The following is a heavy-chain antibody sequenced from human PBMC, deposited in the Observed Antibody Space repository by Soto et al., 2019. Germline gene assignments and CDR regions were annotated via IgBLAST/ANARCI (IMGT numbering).Heavy chain of an antibody. CDR3: MRDDYNIYNGLDH. D-gene: IGHD3-16*01. CDR2: IPHDGTYQ. Sequence: QVQLVESGGGVVQPGGYLRLSCTASGFTFSSYGMHWVRQAPGKGLQWVAVIPHDGTYQYYLDSVKGRFTISRDNSKDTLYLQMNSLRVEETAVYDCMRDDYNIYNGLDHWGHGTLVAVSS. CDR1: GFTFSSYG. V-gene: IGHV3-30*19. J-gene: IGHJ4*01.